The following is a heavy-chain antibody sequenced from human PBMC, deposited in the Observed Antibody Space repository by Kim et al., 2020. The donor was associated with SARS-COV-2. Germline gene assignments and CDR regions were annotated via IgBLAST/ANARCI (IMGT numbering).Heavy chain of an antibody. CDR1: GFTFGSSG. V-gene: IGHV3-23*01. J-gene: IGHJ5*02. CDR2: IGPGGVPT. CDR3: ARVERQPDL. Sequence: GGSLRLSCAASGFTFGSSGMTWVRQAPGKGLEWVSAIGPGGVPTYYADSVKGRFTGSRDDSKNTLYLQMNSLRAEDTAVYFCARVERQPDLWGQGTLVTVSS.